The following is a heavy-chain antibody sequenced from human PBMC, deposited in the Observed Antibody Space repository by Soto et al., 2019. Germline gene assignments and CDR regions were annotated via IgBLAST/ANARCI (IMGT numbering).Heavy chain of an antibody. Sequence: QVQLVQSGAEVKKPGSSVKVSCKASGGTFSRYTISWVRQAPGQGLEWMGRIIPILDIPNYAQNFQGRVTITADKPTSTAYKEVRSLRSDDTAVYYCASHFTGVLVLGASPPGGDNYGWDVWGQGTTVTVSS. D-gene: IGHD2-15*01. CDR1: GGTFSRYT. V-gene: IGHV1-69*02. CDR2: IIPILDIP. CDR3: ASHFTGVLVLGASPPGGDNYGWDV. J-gene: IGHJ6*02.